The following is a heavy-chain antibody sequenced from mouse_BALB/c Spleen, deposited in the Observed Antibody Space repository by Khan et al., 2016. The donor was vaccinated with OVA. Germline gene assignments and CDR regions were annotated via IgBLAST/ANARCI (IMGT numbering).Heavy chain of an antibody. J-gene: IGHJ4*01. CDR2: INTYTGEP. CDR3: ARPAYFSSVMDN. V-gene: IGHV9-3-1*01. CDR1: GLNFTKYG. D-gene: IGHD2-10*01. Sequence: QIQLVQSGPELKKPGETVKISCTASGLNFTKYGMNWVKQAPGKDLKWMAWINTYTGEPTYADDFNGRFAFSLDTSASTAYLQNNNLKNEDTATYYYARPAYFSSVMDNWGQGTSVTVSS.